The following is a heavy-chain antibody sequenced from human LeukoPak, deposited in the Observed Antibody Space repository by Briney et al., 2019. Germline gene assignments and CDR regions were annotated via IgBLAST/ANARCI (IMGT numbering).Heavy chain of an antibody. CDR2: IRYDGSNK. CDR1: GFTFSSYS. CDR3: ARQVDDSSGYYSPRLDY. D-gene: IGHD3-22*01. V-gene: IGHV3-30*02. J-gene: IGHJ4*02. Sequence: PGGSLRLSCAASGFTFSSYSMNWVRQAPGKGLEWVAFIRYDGSNKYYADSVKGRFTISRDNSKNTLYLQMNSLRAEDTAVYYCARQVDDSSGYYSPRLDYWGQGTLVTVSS.